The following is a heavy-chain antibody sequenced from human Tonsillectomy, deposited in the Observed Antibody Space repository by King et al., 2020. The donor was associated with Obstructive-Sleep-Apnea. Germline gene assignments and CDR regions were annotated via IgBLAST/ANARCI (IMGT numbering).Heavy chain of an antibody. D-gene: IGHD6-6*01. CDR3: ARHIRPKVYDAFDI. V-gene: IGHV5-51*01. J-gene: IGHJ3*02. CDR2: IYPGDSDT. CDR1: GYSFTSYW. Sequence: VQLVESGAEVRKPGESLKLSCKGSGYSFTSYWIGWVRQMPGKGLEWMGIIYPGDSDTRYSPSFQGQVTISADKTISTAYLQWSSLKASDTAMYYCARHIRPKVYDAFDIWGQGTMVTVSS.